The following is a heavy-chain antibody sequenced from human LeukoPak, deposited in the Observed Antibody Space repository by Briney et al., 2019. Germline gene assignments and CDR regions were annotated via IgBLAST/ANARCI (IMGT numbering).Heavy chain of an antibody. J-gene: IGHJ6*03. CDR2: IIPIFGTA. CDR3: AKGGTSRYCSGGSCSYYYMDV. CDR1: GGTFSSYA. D-gene: IGHD2-15*01. V-gene: IGHV1-69*06. Sequence: GASVKVSCKASGGTFSSYAISWVRQAPGQGLEWMGGIIPIFGTANYAQKFQGRVTITADKSTSTAYMELSSLRSEDTAVYYCAKGGTSRYCSGGSCSYYYMDVWGKGTTVTVSS.